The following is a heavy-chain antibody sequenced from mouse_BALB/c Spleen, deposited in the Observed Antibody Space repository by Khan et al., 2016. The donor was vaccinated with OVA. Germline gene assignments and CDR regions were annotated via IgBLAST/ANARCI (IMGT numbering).Heavy chain of an antibody. CDR1: GYTFTNYW. D-gene: IGHD1-1*01. CDR3: VNHGSSSAWFTY. Sequence: QVQLQQSGAELAKPGASVKMSCKASGYTFTNYWMHWVKQRPGQGLEWIGYINPSTDYTEYNQKFKDKATLTADKSSSTAYMQLTSLTSEDSAVDYCVNHGSSSAWFTYWGQGTLVTVSA. V-gene: IGHV1-7*01. J-gene: IGHJ3*01. CDR2: INPSTDYT.